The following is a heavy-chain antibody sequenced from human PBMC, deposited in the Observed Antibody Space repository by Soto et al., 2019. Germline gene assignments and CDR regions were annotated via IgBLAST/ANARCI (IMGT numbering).Heavy chain of an antibody. D-gene: IGHD3-22*01. CDR3: AHRRLDSYYDSSPDY. CDR2: IYWNDDK. Sequence: QITLKESGPTLVKPTQTLTLTCTFSGFSLSTSAVGVGWIRQPPGKALEWLALIYWNDDKRYSPSLKSRLTITKYTSKNQVVLTMTNMDPVDTATYYCAHRRLDSYYDSSPDYWGQGTLVTVSS. J-gene: IGHJ4*02. CDR1: GFSLSTSAVG. V-gene: IGHV2-5*01.